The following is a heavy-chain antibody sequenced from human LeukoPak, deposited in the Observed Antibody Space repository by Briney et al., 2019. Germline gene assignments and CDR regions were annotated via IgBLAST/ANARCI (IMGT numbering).Heavy chain of an antibody. Sequence: ASVRVSCKVSGYTLTELSMHWVRQAPGKGLEWMGGFDPEDGETIYAQKFQGRVTMTEDTSTDTAYMELSSLRSEDTAVYYCATDLFTCGYSYGCHYWGQGTLVTVSS. J-gene: IGHJ4*02. CDR2: FDPEDGET. CDR3: ATDLFTCGYSYGCHY. D-gene: IGHD5-18*01. V-gene: IGHV1-24*01. CDR1: GYTLTELS.